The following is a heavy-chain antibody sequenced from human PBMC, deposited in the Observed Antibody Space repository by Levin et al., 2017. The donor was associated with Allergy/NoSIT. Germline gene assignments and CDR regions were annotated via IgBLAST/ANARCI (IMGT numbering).Heavy chain of an antibody. CDR1: GFTFSGST. Sequence: GGSLRLSCAASGFTFSGSTIHWVRQASGKGLEWVGRIRSKSYATTYAASVKGRFTISRDDSKDTAYLQLNHLKTEDSAVYYCSRRNYYDKSEYWGQGTLVTVSS. V-gene: IGHV3-73*01. J-gene: IGHJ4*02. CDR2: IRSKSYAT. CDR3: SRRNYYDKSEY. D-gene: IGHD3-22*01.